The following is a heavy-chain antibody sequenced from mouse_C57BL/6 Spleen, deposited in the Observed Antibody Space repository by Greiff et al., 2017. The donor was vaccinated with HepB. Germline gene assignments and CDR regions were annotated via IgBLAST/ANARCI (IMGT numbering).Heavy chain of an antibody. J-gene: IGHJ3*01. CDR1: GFTFSSYS. Sequence: EVLLVESGGGFVKPGGSLKLSCAASGFTFSSYSISWVRQTPEKSQVWVATISDGGSYTYYPGNVKGRFTISRDNGKNDLDLQMSHLKSEDTAMYYCAREERCAYWGKGTVVTVSA. CDR3: AREERCAY. V-gene: IGHV5-4*01. CDR2: ISDGGSYT.